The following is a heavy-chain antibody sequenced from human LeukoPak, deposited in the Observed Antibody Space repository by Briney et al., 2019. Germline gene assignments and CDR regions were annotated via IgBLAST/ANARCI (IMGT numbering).Heavy chain of an antibody. CDR3: ARAGHRKYYYDNAYDY. V-gene: IGHV1-18*01. Sequence: GASVKVSCKASGYTFTSYDINWVRQATGQGLEWMGWISAYNGNTNYAQKLQGRVTMTTHTSTSTAYMELRSLRSDDTAVYYCARAGHRKYYYDNAYDYWGQGTLVTVSS. CDR1: GYTFTSYD. D-gene: IGHD3-22*01. CDR2: ISAYNGNT. J-gene: IGHJ4*02.